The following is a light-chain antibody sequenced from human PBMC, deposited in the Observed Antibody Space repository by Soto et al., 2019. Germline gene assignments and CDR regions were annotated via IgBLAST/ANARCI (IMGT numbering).Light chain of an antibody. CDR3: AAWDDSLSGLV. J-gene: IGLJ2*01. CDR2: RNN. CDR1: SSNIGSNY. V-gene: IGLV1-47*01. Sequence: QSVLTQPPSASGTPGQRVTISCSGSSSNIGSNYVYWYQQHPGTSPKLIIYRNNQRPSGVHDRFSGSKSDTSASLAISGLRSEDEADYYCAAWDDSLSGLVFGGGTKLTVL.